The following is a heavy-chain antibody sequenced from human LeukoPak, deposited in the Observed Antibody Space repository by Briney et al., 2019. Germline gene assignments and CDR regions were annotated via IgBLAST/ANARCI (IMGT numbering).Heavy chain of an antibody. CDR2: IYYSGTT. Sequence: SETVSLTCSVSGGSIDSNSWTWIRQPPGKGLEWIGYIYYSGTTNYNPSLKSRVTMSVDMSKNQFSLKLSSVTAADTAVYYCARRSSSWKNWSDPWGQGTLVTVSS. D-gene: IGHD6-13*01. CDR1: GGSIDSNS. CDR3: ARRSSSWKNWSDP. J-gene: IGHJ5*02. V-gene: IGHV4-59*01.